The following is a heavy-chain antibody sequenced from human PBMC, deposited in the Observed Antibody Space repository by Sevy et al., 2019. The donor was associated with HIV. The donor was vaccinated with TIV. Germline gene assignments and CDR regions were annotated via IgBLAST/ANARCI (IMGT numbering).Heavy chain of an antibody. CDR2: ISYDGSKK. Sequence: GGSLRLSCAASGFTFSSYALLWVCQAPGKGLEWVSLISYDGSKKYYSDSVKGRFAISRDESKTTLFLQMNSLRSEDTAIYYCARVGVSYCTNDCYHRFDYWGRGTLVTVSS. CDR3: ARVGVSYCTNDCYHRFDY. CDR1: GFTFSSYA. D-gene: IGHD2-8*01. J-gene: IGHJ4*02. V-gene: IGHV3-30*09.